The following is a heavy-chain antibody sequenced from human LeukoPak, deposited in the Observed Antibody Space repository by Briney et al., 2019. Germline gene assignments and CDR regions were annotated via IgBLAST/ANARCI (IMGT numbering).Heavy chain of an antibody. Sequence: ASVKVSCKASGYTFTSYAMHWVRQAPGQRLEWMGWINAGNGNTKYSQEFQGRVTITRDTSASTAYMELSSLRSEDMAVYYCAREGTAWGNWFDPWGQGTLVTVSS. CDR2: INAGNGNT. CDR1: GYTFTSYA. CDR3: AREGTAWGNWFDP. D-gene: IGHD1-1*01. V-gene: IGHV1-3*03. J-gene: IGHJ5*02.